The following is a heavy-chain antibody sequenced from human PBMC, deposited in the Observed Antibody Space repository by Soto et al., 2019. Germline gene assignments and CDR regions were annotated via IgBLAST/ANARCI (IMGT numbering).Heavy chain of an antibody. D-gene: IGHD3-22*01. Sequence: SVKVSCKASGGTFSSYAISWVRQAPGQGLEWMGGIIPIFGKANYAQKFQGRVTITADESTSTAYMELSSLRSEDTAVYYCARWGLEPGYSGYDYYYDSSGYYYWGQGTLVTVSS. CDR2: IIPIFGKA. J-gene: IGHJ4*02. V-gene: IGHV1-69*13. CDR1: GGTFSSYA. CDR3: ARWGLEPGYSGYDYYYDSSGYYY.